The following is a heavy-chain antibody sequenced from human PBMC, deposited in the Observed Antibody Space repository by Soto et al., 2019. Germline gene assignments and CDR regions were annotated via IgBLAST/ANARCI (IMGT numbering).Heavy chain of an antibody. J-gene: IGHJ3*02. CDR2: ISPYNGNT. V-gene: IGHV1-18*01. D-gene: IGHD5-12*01. CDR3: AREQTIWLTDAFDI. CDR1: GYTFISYG. Sequence: HVQLVQSGAEVKKPGASLKVSCKASGYTFISYGVSWVRQAPGQGLEWLGWISPYNGNTNYAQKFQGRITMTTDTPTSTVYMDLRSLRTDVTAVYYCAREQTIWLTDAFDIWGQGTVVVVSS.